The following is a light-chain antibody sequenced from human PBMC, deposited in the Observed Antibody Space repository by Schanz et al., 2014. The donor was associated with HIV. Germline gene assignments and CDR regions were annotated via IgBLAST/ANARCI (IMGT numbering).Light chain of an antibody. J-gene: IGLJ2*01. CDR3: QSYDNRLSVVV. CDR2: RNN. Sequence: QSVLTQPPSASGTPGQRVTISCSGSSSNIGSNYVYWYQQLPGTAPKLLIYRNNPRPSGVPDRFSGSKSGTSASLAITGLQAEDEADYYCQSYDNRLSVVVFGGGTKLPVL. V-gene: IGLV1-47*01. CDR1: SSNIGSNY.